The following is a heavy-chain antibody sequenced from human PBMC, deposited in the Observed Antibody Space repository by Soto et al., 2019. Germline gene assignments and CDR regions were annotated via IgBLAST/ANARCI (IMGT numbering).Heavy chain of an antibody. CDR1: GASISSSNW. J-gene: IGHJ3*02. V-gene: IGHV4-4*02. D-gene: IGHD3-22*01. CDR3: AKLAKLQSGTSGYFAFDI. CDR2: IYPSGST. Sequence: QVQLQESGPGLVKPSGTLSLTCAVSGASISSSNWWSWVHQPPGKGLEWSGEIYPSGSTNYNPSPESRVTISVDKSKTEVSLKLTSVTAADTAVYYCAKLAKLQSGTSGYFAFDIWGQGTMVTVSS.